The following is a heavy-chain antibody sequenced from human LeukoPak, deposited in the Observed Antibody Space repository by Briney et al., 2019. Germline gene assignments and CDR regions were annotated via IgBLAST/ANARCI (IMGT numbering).Heavy chain of an antibody. CDR3: ARNVEMATIVDY. V-gene: IGHV3-23*01. Sequence: GGSLRLSCAASGFTFSSYGMSWVRQAPGKGLEWVSAISGSGGGTYYADSVKGRFTISRDNSKNTLYLQMNSLRAEDTAVYYCARNVEMATIVDYWGQGTLVTVSS. J-gene: IGHJ4*02. D-gene: IGHD5-24*01. CDR1: GFTFSSYG. CDR2: ISGSGGGT.